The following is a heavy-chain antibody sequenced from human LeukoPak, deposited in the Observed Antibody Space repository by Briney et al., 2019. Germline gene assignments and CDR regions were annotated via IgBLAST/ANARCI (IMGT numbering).Heavy chain of an antibody. D-gene: IGHD3-22*01. Sequence: ASVKVSCKASGYTFTSYDINWVRQATGRGLEWMGWMNPNSGNTGYAQKFQGRVTMTRNTSISTAYMELSSLRSEDTAVYYCARSFSDSDYFDYWGQGTLVTVSS. J-gene: IGHJ4*02. CDR1: GYTFTSYD. CDR2: MNPNSGNT. CDR3: ARSFSDSDYFDY. V-gene: IGHV1-8*01.